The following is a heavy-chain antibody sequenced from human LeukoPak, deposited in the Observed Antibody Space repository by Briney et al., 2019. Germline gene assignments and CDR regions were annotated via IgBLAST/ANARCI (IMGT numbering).Heavy chain of an antibody. V-gene: IGHV1-46*01. D-gene: IGHD2-2*01. J-gene: IGHJ5*02. CDR2: INPSGGST. Sequence: VASVKVSCKASGYTFTSYYMHWVRQAPGQGLEWMGIINPSGGSTSYAQKFQGRVTMTRDTSTSTVYMELSSLRSEDTAVYYCARERYCSSTSCYWFDPWGQGTLVTVSS. CDR3: ARERYCSSTSCYWFDP. CDR1: GYTFTSYY.